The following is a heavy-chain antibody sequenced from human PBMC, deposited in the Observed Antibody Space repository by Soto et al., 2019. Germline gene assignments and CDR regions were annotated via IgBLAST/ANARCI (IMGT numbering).Heavy chain of an antibody. J-gene: IGHJ6*02. CDR3: ARDRSSGYYDSSGYYYYYGMDV. CDR2: ISAYNGNT. Sequence: ASVKVSCKASGYTFTSYGISWVRQAPGQGLEWMGWISAYNGNTNYAQKLQGRVTITTDTSTSTAYMELRSLRSDDTAVYYCARDRSSGYYDSSGYYYYYGMDVWGQGTTVTVSS. D-gene: IGHD3-22*01. V-gene: IGHV1-18*04. CDR1: GYTFTSYG.